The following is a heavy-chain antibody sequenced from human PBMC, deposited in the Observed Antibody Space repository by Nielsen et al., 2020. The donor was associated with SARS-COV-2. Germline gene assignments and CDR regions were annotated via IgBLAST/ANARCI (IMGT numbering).Heavy chain of an antibody. V-gene: IGHV3-11*01. D-gene: IGHD2-2*03. CDR2: ISSSGSTI. CDR3: AKLDIVVVPAATTNWFDP. Sequence: GESLKISCAASGFTFSDYYMSWIRQAPGKGLEWVSYISSSGSTIYYADSVKGRFTISRDNAKNSLYLQMNSLRAEDTAVYYCAKLDIVVVPAATTNWFDPWGQGTLVTVSS. J-gene: IGHJ5*02. CDR1: GFTFSDYY.